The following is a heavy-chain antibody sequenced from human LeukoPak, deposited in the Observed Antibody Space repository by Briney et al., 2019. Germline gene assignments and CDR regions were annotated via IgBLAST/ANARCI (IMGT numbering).Heavy chain of an antibody. Sequence: PSETLSLTCAVYGGSFSGYYWSWIRQPPGKGLEWIGEINHGGITTYNPSLRSRVSISIDTSKMQFSLKLRAVTAADRAVYYCARGLRGYSYGNWFDPWGQGTLVTVSS. CDR2: INHGGIT. CDR3: ARGLRGYSYGNWFDP. D-gene: IGHD5-18*01. CDR1: GGSFSGYY. J-gene: IGHJ5*02. V-gene: IGHV4-34*01.